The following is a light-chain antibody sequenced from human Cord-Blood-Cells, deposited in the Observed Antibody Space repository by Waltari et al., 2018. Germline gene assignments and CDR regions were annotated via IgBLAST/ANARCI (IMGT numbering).Light chain of an antibody. CDR3: QQYNNWPLT. V-gene: IGKV3-15*01. CDR1: QSVSSN. J-gene: IGKJ4*01. Sequence: EIVMTQSTATLSVSPGERATLSCRASQSVSSNLALYQQKPGQAPRLLIYGASTRATGIPARVSGSGSGTEFTLTISSLQSEDFAVYYCQQYNNWPLTFGGGTKVEIK. CDR2: GAS.